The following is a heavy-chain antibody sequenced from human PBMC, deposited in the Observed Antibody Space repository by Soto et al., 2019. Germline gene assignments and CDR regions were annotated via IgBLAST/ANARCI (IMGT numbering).Heavy chain of an antibody. CDR3: ARARFGDIAASINGTDCDP. D-gene: IGHD6-25*01. J-gene: IGHJ5*02. CDR2: MNPDSGNT. CDR1: GYTCTNYD. Sequence: QVQLVQSGAEVEKPGASVKVSFEASGYTCTNYDINWVRQATGQGLEWMGLMNPDSGNTGYVQKFQRRVTMTRNTSIGTAYMALSSLTSEDTAIYYCARARFGDIAASINGTDCDPWGQGTVVTVSS. V-gene: IGHV1-8*01.